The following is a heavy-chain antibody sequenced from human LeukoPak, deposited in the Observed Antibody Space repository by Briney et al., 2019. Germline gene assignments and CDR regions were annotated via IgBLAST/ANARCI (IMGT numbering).Heavy chain of an antibody. CDR3: ARNENNGMDV. J-gene: IGHJ6*02. V-gene: IGHV3-48*01. Sequence: GGSLRLSCAASGFTFSTFSMNWVRQAPGKGLEWVSYISSSSSSIYYADSVKGRFTISRDNSKETLYLQMNSLRAGDTAVYYCARNENNGMDVWGHGTTVTVSS. CDR1: GFTFSTFS. CDR2: ISSSSSSI.